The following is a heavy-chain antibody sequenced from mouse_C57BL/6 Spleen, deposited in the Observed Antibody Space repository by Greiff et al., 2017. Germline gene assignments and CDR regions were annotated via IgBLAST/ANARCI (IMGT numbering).Heavy chain of an antibody. J-gene: IGHJ4*01. D-gene: IGHD1-1*01. CDR2: IDPEDGET. V-gene: IGHV14-2*01. Sequence: VQLQQSGAELVKPGASVKLSCTASGFNIKDYYMHWVKQRTEQGLEWIGRIDPEDGETKYAPKFQGKATITADTSSNTAYLQLRSLTSEDTAVYYCSLYYYGSTHYYAMDYWGQGTSVTVSS. CDR3: SLYYYGSTHYYAMDY. CDR1: GFNIKDYY.